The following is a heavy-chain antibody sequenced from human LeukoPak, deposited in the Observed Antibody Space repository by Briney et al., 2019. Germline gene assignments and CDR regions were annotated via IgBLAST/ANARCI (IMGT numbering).Heavy chain of an antibody. V-gene: IGHV1-69*13. J-gene: IGHJ4*02. CDR1: GGTFISYA. CDR2: IIPIFGTA. Sequence: ASVKVSCKASGGTFISYAISWVRQVPGQGLEWMGGIIPIFGTANYAQKFQGRVTITSDESTSTAYMELSSLRSEDTAVYYCASQNTIFGVGSVQGPRRPFDYWGQGTLVTVSS. D-gene: IGHD3-3*01. CDR3: ASQNTIFGVGSVQGPRRPFDY.